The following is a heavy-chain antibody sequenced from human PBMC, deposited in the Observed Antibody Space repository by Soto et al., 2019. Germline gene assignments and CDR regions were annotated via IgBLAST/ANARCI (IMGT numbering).Heavy chain of an antibody. D-gene: IGHD2-8*01. CDR2: ISAYNGNT. J-gene: IGHJ6*03. V-gene: IGHV1-18*01. CDR1: GYTFTTHG. CDR3: ARALIFVLMVYAPPRYYYSRAF. Sequence: ALLRVSYRPSGYTFTTHGTTWVRQTPGQGLEWMGWISAYNGNTNYAQKLQGRVTMTTDTSTSTAYMELRSLRSDDTAVYYCARALIFVLMVYAPPRYYYSRAFGGKGTTVPVPS.